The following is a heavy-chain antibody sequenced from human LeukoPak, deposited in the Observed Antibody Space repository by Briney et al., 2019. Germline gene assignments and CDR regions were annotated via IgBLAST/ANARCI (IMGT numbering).Heavy chain of an antibody. D-gene: IGHD3-9*01. J-gene: IGHJ4*02. CDR2: IRGKADSYAT. V-gene: IGHV3-73*01. CDR1: GFTFSASP. Sequence: GGSLRLSCAASGFTFSASPIYWVRQAPGKGLEWVGRIRGKADSYATAYAASVKGRFTISRDDSKNTAYLQMNSLKTEDTAVYYCICVTGSDFDNWGQGTLVTVSS. CDR3: ICVTGSDFDN.